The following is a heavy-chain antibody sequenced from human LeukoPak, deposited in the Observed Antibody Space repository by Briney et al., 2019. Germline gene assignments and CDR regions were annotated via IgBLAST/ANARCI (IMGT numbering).Heavy chain of an antibody. V-gene: IGHV3-21*01. Sequence: PGGSLRLSCAASGFTFSSYSMNWVRQAPGKGLEWVSSISSSSSYIYYADSVKGRFTISRDNAKNSLYPQMNSLRAEDTAAYYCARTGRASDAFDIWGQGTMVTVSS. J-gene: IGHJ3*02. CDR2: ISSSSSYI. CDR1: GFTFSSYS. CDR3: ARTGRASDAFDI. D-gene: IGHD1-14*01.